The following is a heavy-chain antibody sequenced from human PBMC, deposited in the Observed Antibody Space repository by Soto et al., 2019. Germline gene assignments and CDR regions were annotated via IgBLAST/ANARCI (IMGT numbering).Heavy chain of an antibody. D-gene: IGHD6-6*01. J-gene: IGHJ6*02. CDR2: ISYDGSNK. CDR3: ARLYSSSSGYYYGMDV. CDR1: GFTFSSYA. Sequence: GGSLRLSCAASGFTFSSYAMHWVRQAPGKGLEWVAVISYDGSNKYYADSVKGRFTISRDNSKNTLYLQMNSLRAEDTAVYYCARLYSSSSGYYYGMDVWGQGTTVTVSS. V-gene: IGHV3-30-3*01.